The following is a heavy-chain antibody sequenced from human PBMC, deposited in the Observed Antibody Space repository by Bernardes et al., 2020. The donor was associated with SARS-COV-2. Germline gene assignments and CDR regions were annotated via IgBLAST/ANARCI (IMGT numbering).Heavy chain of an antibody. J-gene: IGHJ4*02. D-gene: IGHD3-10*01. CDR2: ISWNSGSI. Sequence: GGSLRLSRAASGFTFDDYAMHWVRQAPGKGLEWVSGISWNSGSIGYADSVKGRFTISRDNAKNSLYLQMNSLRAEDTALYYCAKGISPAIGSGSSYFDYWGQGTLVTVSS. CDR3: AKGISPAIGSGSSYFDY. CDR1: GFTFDDYA. V-gene: IGHV3-9*01.